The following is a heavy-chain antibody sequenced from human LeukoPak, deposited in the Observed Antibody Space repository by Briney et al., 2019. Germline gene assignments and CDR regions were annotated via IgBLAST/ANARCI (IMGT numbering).Heavy chain of an antibody. CDR2: IASDGSST. D-gene: IGHD5-18*01. CDR3: ARDMSGYNYGADY. V-gene: IGHV3-74*01. Sequence: GGSLRLSCAASGFTFSSYSMNWVRQAPGKGLVWVSRIASDGSSTTYADSVKGRFTISRDNSKNTLYLQMNSLRAEDTAVYYCARDMSGYNYGADYWGQGTLVTVSS. CDR1: GFTFSSYS. J-gene: IGHJ4*02.